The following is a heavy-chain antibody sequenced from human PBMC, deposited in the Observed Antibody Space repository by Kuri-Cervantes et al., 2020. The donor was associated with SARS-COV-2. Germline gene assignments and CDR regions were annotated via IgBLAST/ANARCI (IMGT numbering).Heavy chain of an antibody. CDR3: ARGRLSSDYFDY. D-gene: IGHD6-6*01. Sequence: ASVKVSCKASGYIFTNYYMSWVRQAPGQGLEWLGIINPSGGGTSYAQKFQGRVTMTRDTSTSTVYMELSSLRSEDTAAYYCARGRLSSDYFDYWGQGTLVTVSS. J-gene: IGHJ4*02. V-gene: IGHV1-46*01. CDR2: INPSGGGT. CDR1: GYIFTNYY.